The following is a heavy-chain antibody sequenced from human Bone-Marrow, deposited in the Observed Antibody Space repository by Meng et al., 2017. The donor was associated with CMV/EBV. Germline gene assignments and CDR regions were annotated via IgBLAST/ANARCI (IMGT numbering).Heavy chain of an antibody. Sequence: ASVKVSCKASEYTFTVYYMHWVRQAPGQGLEWMGWINPNTGGTNYVQRFQGRVTMTRDTSISTAYLELTSHRSDDTAVYYCARERAIAARSTNDAFDIWGQGTMVTVSS. CDR1: EYTFTVYY. CDR3: ARERAIAARSTNDAFDI. V-gene: IGHV1-2*02. CDR2: INPNTGGT. D-gene: IGHD6-6*01. J-gene: IGHJ3*02.